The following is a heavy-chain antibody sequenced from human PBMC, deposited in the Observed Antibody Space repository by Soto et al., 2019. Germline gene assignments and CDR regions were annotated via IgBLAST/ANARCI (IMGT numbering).Heavy chain of an antibody. D-gene: IGHD5-18*01. CDR3: ARLHHDPIQLLTGNWFDP. Sequence: SETLSLTCTVSGGSISSSSYYWGWIRQPPGKGLEWIGSIYYSGSTYYNPSLKSRVTISVDTSKNQFSLKLSSVTAADTAVYYCARLHHDPIQLLTGNWFDPWGQGTLVTVSS. V-gene: IGHV4-39*01. CDR2: IYYSGST. CDR1: GGSISSSSYY. J-gene: IGHJ5*02.